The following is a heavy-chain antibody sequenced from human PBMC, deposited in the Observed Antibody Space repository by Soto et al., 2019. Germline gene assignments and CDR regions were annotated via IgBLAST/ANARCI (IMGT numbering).Heavy chain of an antibody. Sequence: QVQLQESGPGLVKPSQTLSLTCTVSGGSISSGDYYWSWIRQPPGKGREWIGYIYYSGSTYYNPSLKSRVTISVDTSKNQFSLKMRSVTAADTAVYYCARARGARYFDYWGQGTLVTVSS. CDR3: ARARGARYFDY. D-gene: IGHD2-15*01. CDR1: GGSISSGDYY. J-gene: IGHJ4*02. V-gene: IGHV4-30-4*01. CDR2: IYYSGST.